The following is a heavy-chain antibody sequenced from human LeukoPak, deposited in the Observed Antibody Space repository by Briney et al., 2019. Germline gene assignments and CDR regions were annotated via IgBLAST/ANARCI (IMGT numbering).Heavy chain of an antibody. J-gene: IGHJ6*02. CDR1: GFTFTSSA. CDR3: AAYGGYDYPWYYYYGMDV. V-gene: IGHV1-58*01. CDR2: IVVGSGNT. D-gene: IGHD5-12*01. Sequence: SVKASCKASGFTFTSSAVQWVRQARGQRLEWIGWIVVGSGNTNYAQKFQERVTITRDMSTSTAYMELSSLRSEDTAVYYCAAYGGYDYPWYYYYGMDVWGQGATVTISS.